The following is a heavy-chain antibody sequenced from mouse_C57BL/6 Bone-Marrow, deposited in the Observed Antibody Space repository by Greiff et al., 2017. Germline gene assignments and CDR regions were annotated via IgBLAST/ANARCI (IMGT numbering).Heavy chain of an antibody. J-gene: IGHJ1*03. CDR1: GFTFSSYG. CDR3: ARDDWYFDV. Sequence: EVHLVESGGDLVKPGGSLKLSCAASGFTFSSYGMSWVRQTPDNRLEWVATISSGGSYTYYPDSVKGRFTIARDNAKNTLYLQMSSLKSEDTAMYYCARDDWYFDVWGTGTTVTVSS. CDR2: ISSGGSYT. V-gene: IGHV5-6*01.